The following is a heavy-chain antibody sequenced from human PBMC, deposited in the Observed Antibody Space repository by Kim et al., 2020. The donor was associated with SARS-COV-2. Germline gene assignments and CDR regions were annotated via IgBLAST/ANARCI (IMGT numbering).Heavy chain of an antibody. CDR2: IYYSGST. Sequence: SETLSLTCTVSGGSISSYYWSWIRQPPGKGLEWIGYIYYSGSTNYNPSLKSRVTISVDTSKNQFSLKLSSVTAADTAVYYCARLGGSSTSCSQFDYWGQG. J-gene: IGHJ4*02. D-gene: IGHD2-2*01. V-gene: IGHV4-59*08. CDR3: ARLGGSSTSCSQFDY. CDR1: GGSISSYY.